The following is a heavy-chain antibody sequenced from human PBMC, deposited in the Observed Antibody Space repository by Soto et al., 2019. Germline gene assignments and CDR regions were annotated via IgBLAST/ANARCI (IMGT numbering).Heavy chain of an antibody. D-gene: IGHD3-22*01. CDR3: ARSGYPYYYYYGMDV. CDR2: IYPGDSDT. J-gene: IGHJ6*02. Sequence: GESLKISCKGSGYSFTIYCIGWVLQMPWKGLEWMGIIYPGDSDTRYSPSFQGQVTISADKSISTAYLQWSSLKASDTAMYYCARSGYPYYYYYGMDVWGQGTTVTVSS. V-gene: IGHV5-51*01. CDR1: GYSFTIYC.